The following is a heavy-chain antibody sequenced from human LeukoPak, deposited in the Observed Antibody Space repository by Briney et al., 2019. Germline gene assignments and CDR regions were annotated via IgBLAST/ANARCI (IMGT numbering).Heavy chain of an antibody. Sequence: WASVKVSCKVSGHTLTELSMHWVRQAPGKGLEWMGGFDPEDGETIYAQKFQGRVTMTEDTSTDTAYMELSSLRSEDTAVYYCATGSGIAAGYYYCGMDVWGKGTTVTVSS. CDR2: FDPEDGET. CDR3: ATGSGIAAGYYYCGMDV. V-gene: IGHV1-24*01. CDR1: GHTLTELS. D-gene: IGHD6-25*01. J-gene: IGHJ6*04.